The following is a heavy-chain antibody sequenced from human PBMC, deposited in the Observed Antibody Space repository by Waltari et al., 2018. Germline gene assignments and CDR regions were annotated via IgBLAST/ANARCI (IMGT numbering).Heavy chain of an antibody. J-gene: IGHJ3*02. Sequence: QVQLQQWGAGLLKPSETLSLTCAVYGGSFSGYYWSWIRQPPGKGLEWIGEINHSGSTNYNPSLKSRVTISVDTSKNQFSLKLSSVTAADTAVYYCARDPRIAVVLGAFDIWGQGTMVTVSS. D-gene: IGHD6-19*01. CDR3: ARDPRIAVVLGAFDI. CDR2: INHSGST. V-gene: IGHV4-34*01. CDR1: GGSFSGYY.